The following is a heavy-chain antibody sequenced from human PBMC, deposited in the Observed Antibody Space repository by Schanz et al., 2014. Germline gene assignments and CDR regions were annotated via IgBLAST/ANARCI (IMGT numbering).Heavy chain of an antibody. V-gene: IGHV3-48*04. D-gene: IGHD2-15*01. CDR2: MNESHSTI. CDR1: GFSFSSYA. J-gene: IGHJ6*02. Sequence: EVQLLESGGGLVEPGGSLRLSCAASGFSFSSYAMGWVRQARGKGLEWVSAMNESHSTINYADSVKGRFTISRDNAKNSLFLQMNSLRAEDTAVYYCARDFLLEQLGYSHYYYAMDVWGQGTTVTVSS. CDR3: ARDFLLEQLGYSHYYYAMDV.